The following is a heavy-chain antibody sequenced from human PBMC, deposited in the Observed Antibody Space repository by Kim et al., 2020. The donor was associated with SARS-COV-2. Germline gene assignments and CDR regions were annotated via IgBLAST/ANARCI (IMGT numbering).Heavy chain of an antibody. D-gene: IGHD1-1*01. Sequence: GGSLRLSCVVSGFDFSDSAVDWVRQASGKGLEWLGRIRKKSKNYEKIYSESVKGRFTISRDDSAKTAYLQINNLKSEDTAVYYCTTGIAVIGDSYFDHWGQGTLVTVSS. CDR2: IRKKSKNYEK. J-gene: IGHJ4*02. CDR3: TTGIAVIGDSYFDH. V-gene: IGHV3-73*01. CDR1: GFDFSDSA.